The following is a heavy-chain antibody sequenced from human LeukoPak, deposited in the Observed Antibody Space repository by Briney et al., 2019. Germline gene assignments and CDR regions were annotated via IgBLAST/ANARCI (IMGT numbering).Heavy chain of an antibody. V-gene: IGHV4-4*07. D-gene: IGHD6-19*01. Sequence: SETPSLTCTVSGGSIGSYYWSWIRQPAGKGLEWIGRIYTSGSTNYNPSLKSRVTMSVDTSKNQFSLKLSSVTAADTAVYYCARYPAGYSSGWSSDYWGQGTLVTVSS. CDR2: IYTSGST. CDR3: ARYPAGYSSGWSSDY. CDR1: GGSIGSYY. J-gene: IGHJ4*02.